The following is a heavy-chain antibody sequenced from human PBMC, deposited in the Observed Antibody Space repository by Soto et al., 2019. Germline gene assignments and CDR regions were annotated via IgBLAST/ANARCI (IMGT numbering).Heavy chain of an antibody. Sequence: QVQLQQWGAGLLKPSETLSLTCAVYGGSFSGYYWSWIRQPPGKGLEWIGEINHSGSTNYNPSLKSRVTISVDTSKNQFSLKLSSVTAADTAVYYCARVRERDNWFDPWGQGTLVTVSS. J-gene: IGHJ5*02. CDR1: GGSFSGYY. V-gene: IGHV4-34*01. CDR2: INHSGST. CDR3: ARVRERDNWFDP.